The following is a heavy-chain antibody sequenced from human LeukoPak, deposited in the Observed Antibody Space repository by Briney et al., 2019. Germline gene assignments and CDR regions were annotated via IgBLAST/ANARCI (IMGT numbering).Heavy chain of an antibody. J-gene: IGHJ3*02. CDR1: GFTFRSYG. CDR2: IWYDGSNK. CDR3: ARDGGCSGGSCYWDALDI. Sequence: KSAGSLRVSCAATGFTFRSYGMHHVPQAPAKGLQWAAVIWYDGSNKYYADSVKGRFTISSANSQTTLDQQLKSPSAEDLAHQSCARDGGCSGGSCYWDALDIWGQGTMVTVSS. D-gene: IGHD2-15*01. V-gene: IGHV3-33*08.